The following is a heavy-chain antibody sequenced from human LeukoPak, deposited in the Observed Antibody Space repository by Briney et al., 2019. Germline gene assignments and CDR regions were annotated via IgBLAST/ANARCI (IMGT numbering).Heavy chain of an antibody. V-gene: IGHV1-69*05. D-gene: IGHD1/OR15-1a*01. J-gene: IGHJ4*02. CDR3: ARGLVTGTYFDY. CDR2: IIPIFGTA. CDR1: GGTFSSYA. Sequence: SVKVSCKASGGTFSSYAISWVRQAPGQGLEWVGGIIPIFGTANYAQKFQGRVTITTDESTSTAYMELSSLRSEDTAVYCCARGLVTGTYFDYWGQGTLVTVSS.